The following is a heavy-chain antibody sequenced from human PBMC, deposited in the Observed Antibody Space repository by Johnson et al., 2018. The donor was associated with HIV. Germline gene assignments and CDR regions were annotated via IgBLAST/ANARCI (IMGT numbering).Heavy chain of an antibody. V-gene: IGHV3-15*01. Sequence: VQLVESGGGLVKPGRSLRLSCAASGFTFSSYWMSWVRQAPGKGLEWVGRIKRKTDGGTTDYGAPVRGRFTISRDDSKNTLYLQMNSLKTEDTAFYYCTTETDYGSGMPAGSVDVWGQGTMVTVSS. D-gene: IGHD3-10*01. CDR2: IKRKTDGGTT. J-gene: IGHJ3*01. CDR3: TTETDYGSGMPAGSVDV. CDR1: GFTFSSYW.